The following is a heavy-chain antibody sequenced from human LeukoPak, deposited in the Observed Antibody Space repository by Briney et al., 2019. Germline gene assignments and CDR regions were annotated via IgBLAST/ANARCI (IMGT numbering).Heavy chain of an antibody. CDR2: IKQDGGEI. CDR3: VRDKIVGATKNVY. J-gene: IGHJ4*02. D-gene: IGHD1-26*01. CDR1: GFTFSNYW. Sequence: GGSLRLSCAASGFTFSNYWMSWVRQAPGKRLEWVANIKQDGGEIYYVDSVKGRFSISRDNAQNSLYLHMNSLRAEDTAVYYCVRDKIVGATKNVYWGQGILVTVSS. V-gene: IGHV3-7*03.